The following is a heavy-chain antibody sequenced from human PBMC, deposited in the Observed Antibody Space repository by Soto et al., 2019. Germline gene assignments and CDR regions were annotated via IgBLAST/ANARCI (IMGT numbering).Heavy chain of an antibody. D-gene: IGHD2-2*01. J-gene: IGHJ5*02. CDR2: IRSKSNSYAT. V-gene: IGHV3-73*01. Sequence: GVLRLSWAASGFTFSGSSMHWVRQASGKGLEWVGRIRSKSNSYATAYAASVKGRFTISRDDSKNTAYLQMNSLNSEDTAVYYCTRREGYCSSTNCPNWFDPWGQGTLVTVSS. CDR1: GFTFSGSS. CDR3: TRREGYCSSTNCPNWFDP.